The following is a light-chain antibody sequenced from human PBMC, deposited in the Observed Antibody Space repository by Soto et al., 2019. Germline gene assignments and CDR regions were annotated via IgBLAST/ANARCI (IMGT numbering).Light chain of an antibody. CDR3: QQSYSTLLIT. Sequence: DIQMTQSPSFLSASVGDRVTISCRASQAINTYLNWYQQKPGKAPKLLIYGTSDLQNGVPSRFSGGGSGTDVTLTISSLQPEDFATYYCQQSYSTLLITFGQGTRREV. CDR2: GTS. CDR1: QAINTY. J-gene: IGKJ5*01. V-gene: IGKV1-39*01.